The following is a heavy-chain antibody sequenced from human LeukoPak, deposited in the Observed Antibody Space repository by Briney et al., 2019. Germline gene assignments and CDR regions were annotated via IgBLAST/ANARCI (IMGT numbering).Heavy chain of an antibody. D-gene: IGHD6-13*01. Sequence: SETLSLTCTVSGGSISSYYWSWIRQPPGKGLEWIGYIYYSGSTNYNPSLKSRVTISVDTSKNQFSLKLSSVTAADTAVYYCARDVAGSFPPDAFDIWGQGTMVTVSS. CDR3: ARDVAGSFPPDAFDI. CDR2: IYYSGST. V-gene: IGHV4-59*01. CDR1: GGSISSYY. J-gene: IGHJ3*02.